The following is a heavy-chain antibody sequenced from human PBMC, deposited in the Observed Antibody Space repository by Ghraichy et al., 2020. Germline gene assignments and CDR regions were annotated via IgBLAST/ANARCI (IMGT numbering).Heavy chain of an antibody. CDR1: GFTFNNYW. CDR3: ARAGYGVPFDY. CDR2: MKQDGGEK. D-gene: IGHD4-17*01. Sequence: GGSLRLSCTASGFTFNNYWMNWVRQAPGKGLEWVANMKQDGGEKYYVDSVKGRFTISRDNAKNSLYLQMNSLRAEDTAVYYCARAGYGVPFDYWGQGTLVTVSS. V-gene: IGHV3-7*01. J-gene: IGHJ4*02.